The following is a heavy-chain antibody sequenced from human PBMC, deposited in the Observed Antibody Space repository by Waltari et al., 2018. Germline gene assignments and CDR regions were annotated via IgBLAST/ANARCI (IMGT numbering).Heavy chain of an antibody. CDR3: ARVEGAAGLDI. CDR1: GYTFTSYA. V-gene: IGHV1-3*01. D-gene: IGHD3-16*01. J-gene: IGHJ3*02. CDR2: INAGNGNK. Sequence: QVQLVQSGAEVKKPGASVKVSCKASGYTFTSYAMHWVRQAPGQRLEWMGWINAGNGNKKYSQKFQGRVTINRDTSASTAYMELSSLRSEDTAVYYCARVEGAAGLDIWGQGTMVTVSS.